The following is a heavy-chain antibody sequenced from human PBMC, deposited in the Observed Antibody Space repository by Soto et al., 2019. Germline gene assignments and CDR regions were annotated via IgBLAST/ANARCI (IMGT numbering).Heavy chain of an antibody. V-gene: IGHV4-4*02. Sequence: QVQLRESGPGLVKPSGTLSLTCVVSGASISSSYWWSWVRQPPGKGLEWIGEIYHSGITKYNPSLKNRVTITIDKSNNEFPLKMNSVTAADTAVYFCATLPPRIEVVVTPIPTWGQGILVTVSS. CDR1: GASISSSYW. D-gene: IGHD2-15*01. CDR3: ATLPPRIEVVVTPIPT. J-gene: IGHJ5*02. CDR2: IYHSGIT.